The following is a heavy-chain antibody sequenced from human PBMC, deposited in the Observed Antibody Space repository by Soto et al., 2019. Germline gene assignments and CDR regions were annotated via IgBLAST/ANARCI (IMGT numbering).Heavy chain of an antibody. J-gene: IGHJ4*02. CDR3: ARGGGDDYGDYGYYFDY. CDR2: IYYSGST. Sequence: QVQLQESGPGLVKPSQTLSLTCTVSGGSISSGDYYWSWIRQPPGKGLEWIGYIYYSGSTYYNPYLKSRVTISEDTSKNQFSLKLSSVTAADTAVYYCARGGGDDYGDYGYYFDYWGQGTLVTVSS. CDR1: GGSISSGDYY. V-gene: IGHV4-30-4*01. D-gene: IGHD4-17*01.